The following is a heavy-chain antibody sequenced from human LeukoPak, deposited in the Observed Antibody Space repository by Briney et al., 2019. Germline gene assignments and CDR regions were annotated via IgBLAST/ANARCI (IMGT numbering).Heavy chain of an antibody. CDR1: GGSISSYY. CDR3: ARDLLPGENAFDI. V-gene: IGHV4-59*01. D-gene: IGHD3-10*01. J-gene: IGHJ3*02. CDR2: IYYSWST. Sequence: SETLSLTCTVSGGSISSYYWSWIRQPPGKGLEWIGYIYYSWSTNYNPSLKSRVTISVGTSKKQFSLKLSSVTAADTAVYYCARDLLPGENAFDIWGQGTMVTVSS.